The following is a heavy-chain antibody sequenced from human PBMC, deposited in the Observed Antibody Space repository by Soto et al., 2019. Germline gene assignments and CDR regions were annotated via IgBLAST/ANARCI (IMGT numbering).Heavy chain of an antibody. CDR1: GFTISTYW. CDR2: ANPDGSEK. D-gene: IGHD1-26*01. J-gene: IGHJ4*02. V-gene: IGHV3-7*05. CDR3: ARVLFSGSYYSLFDY. Sequence: PGGSLRLSCAVSGFTISTYWMIWVRQAPGKGLEWVASANPDGSEKHYVDSVKGRFAISRDNAKNSMFLQMNSLRVEDTAVYYCARVLFSGSYYSLFDYWGQGTLVTVSS.